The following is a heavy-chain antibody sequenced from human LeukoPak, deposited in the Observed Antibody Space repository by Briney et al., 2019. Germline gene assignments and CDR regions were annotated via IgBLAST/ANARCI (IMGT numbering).Heavy chain of an antibody. Sequence: PGGSLRLSCAASGFTFSSYSMNWVRQAPGKGLEWVSSISSSSSYIYYADSVKGRFTISRDNAKNSLYLQMNSLRAEDTAVYYCARTNPHYDILTSPSYYFDYWGQGTLVTVSS. J-gene: IGHJ4*02. CDR1: GFTFSSYS. CDR3: ARTNPHYDILTSPSYYFDY. CDR2: ISSSSSYI. V-gene: IGHV3-21*01. D-gene: IGHD3-9*01.